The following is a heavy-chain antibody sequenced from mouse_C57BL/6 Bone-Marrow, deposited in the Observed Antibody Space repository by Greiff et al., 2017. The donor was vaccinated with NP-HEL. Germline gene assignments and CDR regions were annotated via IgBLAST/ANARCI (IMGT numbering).Heavy chain of an antibody. V-gene: IGHV5-4*01. D-gene: IGHD2-2*01. CDR1: GFTFSSYA. Sequence: EVQLQESGGGLVKPGGSLKLSCAASGFTFSSYAMSWVRQTPEKRLEWVATISDGGSYTYYPDNVKGRFTIARDNAKNNLYLQMSHLKSEDTAMYYCAREGGYGVDYWGQGTTLTVSS. CDR3: AREGGYGVDY. CDR2: ISDGGSYT. J-gene: IGHJ2*01.